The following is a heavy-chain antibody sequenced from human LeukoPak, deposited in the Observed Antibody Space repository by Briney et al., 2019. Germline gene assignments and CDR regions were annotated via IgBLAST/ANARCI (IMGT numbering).Heavy chain of an antibody. D-gene: IGHD4-23*01. CDR2: IYYTGSA. Sequence: PSETLSLTCSVSGGSISDSSYYWGWIRQPPGKGLESIGRIYYTGSAHYNPSLKSRVTISIGTSRDQFSLKLSSVTAADTAVYYCTSLRNGWELTDWGQGTLVTVSS. J-gene: IGHJ4*02. CDR3: TSLRNGWELTD. V-gene: IGHV4-39*01. CDR1: GGSISDSSYY.